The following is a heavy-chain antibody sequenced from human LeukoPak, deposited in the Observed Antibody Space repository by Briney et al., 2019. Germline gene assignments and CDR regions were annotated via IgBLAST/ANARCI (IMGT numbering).Heavy chain of an antibody. J-gene: IGHJ4*02. V-gene: IGHV4-34*01. D-gene: IGHD5-24*01. CDR3: ARAKRPPGPNLYYFDY. CDR1: GGSFSGYY. Sequence: SETLSLTCAVYGGSFSGYYWSWIRQPPGKGLEWIGEINHSGSTNYNPSLKSRVTISVDTSKNQFSLKLSSVTAADTAVYYCARAKRPPGPNLYYFDYWGQGTLVTVSS. CDR2: INHSGST.